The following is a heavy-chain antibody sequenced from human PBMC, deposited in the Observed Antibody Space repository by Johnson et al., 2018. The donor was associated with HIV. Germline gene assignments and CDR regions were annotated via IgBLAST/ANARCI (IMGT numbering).Heavy chain of an antibody. V-gene: IGHV3-7*02. CDR3: ARSLSSSWYEGAFDI. Sequence: VQLVESGGGLVQPGGSLRLSCAASGFTFSSYWMSWVRQAPGKGLEWVANIKQDGSEKYYVDSVKGRFTISRENAKNSLYLQMNSLRAGDTAVYYCARSLSSSWYEGAFDIWGQGTMVTVSS. CDR2: IKQDGSEK. J-gene: IGHJ3*02. D-gene: IGHD6-13*01. CDR1: GFTFSSYW.